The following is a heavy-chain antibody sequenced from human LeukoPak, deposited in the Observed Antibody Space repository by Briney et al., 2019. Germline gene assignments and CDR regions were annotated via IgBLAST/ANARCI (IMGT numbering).Heavy chain of an antibody. V-gene: IGHV3-11*04. CDR3: SRDPRPCDY. CDR2: ISGSGSVI. CDR1: GFTFSDYY. Sequence: PGGSLRLPCAASGFTFSDYYMTWIRQAPGKGLESVAYISGSGSVIVYADSVKGRFTISRDNAQNSLYLQMNSLTDEDTAVYYCSRDPRPCDYWGQGTLVTVSS. J-gene: IGHJ4*02.